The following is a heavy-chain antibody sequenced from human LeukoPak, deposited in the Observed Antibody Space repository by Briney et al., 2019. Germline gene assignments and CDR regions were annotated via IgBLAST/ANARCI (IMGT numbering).Heavy chain of an antibody. D-gene: IGHD2-8*01. CDR1: GFTFSSYV. Sequence: GGSLRLSCETAGFTFSSYVMHWVRRTPGKGLVWVSRISHDGIISYADSVKGRFTVSRDNAKRSLYLQIESLRDDDTAVYHCALGTINKDYYFGMDVWGQGTTVTVSS. J-gene: IGHJ6*02. CDR2: ISHDGII. V-gene: IGHV3-74*01. CDR3: ALGTINKDYYFGMDV.